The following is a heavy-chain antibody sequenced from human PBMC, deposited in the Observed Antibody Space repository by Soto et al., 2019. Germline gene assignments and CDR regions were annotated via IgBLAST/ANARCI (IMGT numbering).Heavy chain of an antibody. J-gene: IGHJ4*02. CDR2: ISSDGSTK. CDR1: GFTFSDYV. Sequence: QVQLVESGGGVVQPGRSLRLSCAVSGFTFSDYVMHWVRQAPGKGLEWLAVISSDGSTKHYTDSMKGRFTVSRDNSNDTLYLQMNNLRGGDTAVYFCARQNSGWTYYFDFWGTGTLVTVSS. D-gene: IGHD6-19*01. CDR3: ARQNSGWTYYFDF. V-gene: IGHV3-30-3*01.